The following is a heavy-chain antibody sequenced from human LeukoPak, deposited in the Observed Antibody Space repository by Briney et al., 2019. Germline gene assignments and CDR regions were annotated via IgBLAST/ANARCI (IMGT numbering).Heavy chain of an antibody. Sequence: PGGSLRLSCAASGFTFSSYAMHWVRQAPGKGLEWVAVISYDGSNKYYADSVKGRFTISRDNSKNTLYLQMNSLRAEDTAVYYCATVHFDLWGRGTLVTVSS. J-gene: IGHJ2*01. CDR2: ISYDGSNK. CDR1: GFTFSSYA. CDR3: ATVHFDL. V-gene: IGHV3-30-3*01.